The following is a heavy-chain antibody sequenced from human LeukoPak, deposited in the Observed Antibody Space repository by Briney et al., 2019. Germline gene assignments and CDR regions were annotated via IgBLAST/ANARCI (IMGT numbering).Heavy chain of an antibody. CDR2: VYYGGGT. J-gene: IGHJ4*02. D-gene: IGHD3-3*01. Sequence: SETLSLTCTVSGGSINSYYWSWIRQSPGRGLEWIGYVYYGGGTNYNPSLKSRVAMSVHKSQNQFSLRLNSVTDADTAIYYCSRKREWSAPFDYWGQGRLVTVSS. CDR3: SRKREWSAPFDY. CDR1: GGSINSYY. V-gene: IGHV4-59*08.